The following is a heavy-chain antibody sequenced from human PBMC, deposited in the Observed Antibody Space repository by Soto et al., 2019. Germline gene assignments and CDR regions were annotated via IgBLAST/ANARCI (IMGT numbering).Heavy chain of an antibody. V-gene: IGHV3-30*18. CDR1: GFTFSSYG. CDR3: AKDWFRGSGSYESDY. Sequence: GGSLRLSCAASGFTFSSYGMHWVRQAPGKGLEWVAVISYDGSNKYYADSVKGRFTISRDNSKNTLYLQMNSLRAEDTAVYYCAKDWFRGSGSYESDYWGQGTLVTVSS. CDR2: ISYDGSNK. J-gene: IGHJ4*02. D-gene: IGHD3-10*01.